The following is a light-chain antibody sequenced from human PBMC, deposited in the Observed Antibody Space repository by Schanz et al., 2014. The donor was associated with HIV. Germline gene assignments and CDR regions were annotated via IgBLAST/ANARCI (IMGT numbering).Light chain of an antibody. CDR2: LNSDGSH. CDR1: SGHSSYA. Sequence: QLVLTQSPSASASLGASVKLTCTLSSGHSSYAIAWHQLQPEKGPRYLMKLNSDGSHTKGDGIPDRFSGSSSGAERYLSISSLQSEDEADYHCQTWGTGIVVFGGGTKLTVL. CDR3: QTWGTGIVV. V-gene: IGLV4-69*01. J-gene: IGLJ2*01.